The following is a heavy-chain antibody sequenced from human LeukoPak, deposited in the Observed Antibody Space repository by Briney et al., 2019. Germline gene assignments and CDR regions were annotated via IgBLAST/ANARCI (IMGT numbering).Heavy chain of an antibody. CDR2: IYYSGST. CDR1: GGFISSYY. CDR3: ARLVGAEAADYYYGMDV. D-gene: IGHD1-26*01. J-gene: IGHJ6*02. Sequence: SETLSLTCTVSGGFISSYYWSWIRQPPGKGVEWFGYIYYSGSTNYNPSLKSRVTISVDTSKNQFSLKLSAVTAADTAVYYCARLVGAEAADYYYGMDVWGQGTTVTVSS. V-gene: IGHV4-59*08.